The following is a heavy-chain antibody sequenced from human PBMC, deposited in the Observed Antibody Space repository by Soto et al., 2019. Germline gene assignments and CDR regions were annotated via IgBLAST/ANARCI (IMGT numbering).Heavy chain of an antibody. CDR2: IYYSGST. J-gene: IGHJ6*03. CDR3: ARNYDFWSGYLTNYYYYYMDV. CDR1: GGSISSYY. D-gene: IGHD3-3*01. V-gene: IGHV4-59*01. Sequence: QVQLQESGPGLVKPSETLSLTCTVSGGSISSYYWSWIRQPPGKGLEWIGYIYYSGSTNYNPSLKSRVTIPVDTSKNQFSLKLSSVTAADTAVYYCARNYDFWSGYLTNYYYYYMDVWGKGTTVTVSS.